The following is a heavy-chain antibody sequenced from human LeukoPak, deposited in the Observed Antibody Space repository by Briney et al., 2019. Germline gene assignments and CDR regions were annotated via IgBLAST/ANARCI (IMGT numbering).Heavy chain of an antibody. D-gene: IGHD3-3*01. J-gene: IGHJ6*03. Sequence: GASVKVSCKASGYTFTSYGITWVRQAPGQGLEWMGGIIPIFGTANYAQKFQGRVTITADKSTSTAYMELSSLRSEDTAVYYCARGDGLEWLLYNHYYYYMDVWGKGTTVTVSS. CDR2: IIPIFGTA. CDR3: ARGDGLEWLLYNHYYYYMDV. V-gene: IGHV1-69*06. CDR1: GYTFTSYG.